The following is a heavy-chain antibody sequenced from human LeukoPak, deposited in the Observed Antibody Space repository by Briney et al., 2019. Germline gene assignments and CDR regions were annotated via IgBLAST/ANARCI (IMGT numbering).Heavy chain of an antibody. CDR1: GFTFSSYG. V-gene: IGHV3-30*03. D-gene: IGHD1-26*01. J-gene: IGHJ4*02. CDR2: ISYDGSNK. CDR3: ARGQGAYAAIDY. Sequence: GGSLRLSCAASGFTFSSYGMHWVRQAPGKGLEWVAVISYDGSNKYYADSVKGRFTISRGNSKNTLYLQMNSLRAEDTAVYYCARGQGAYAAIDYWGQGTLVTVSS.